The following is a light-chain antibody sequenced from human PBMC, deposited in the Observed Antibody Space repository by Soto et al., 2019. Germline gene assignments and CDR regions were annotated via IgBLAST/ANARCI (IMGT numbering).Light chain of an antibody. CDR3: SSYTSSSLHV. CDR1: SSYVGGYNY. V-gene: IGLV2-14*03. Sequence: QSVLTQPASVSGSPGQSITISCTGTSSYVGGYNYVSWYQQHPGKAPKLMIYDVSNLPSWVSNRFSGSKSGNTASLTISGLQAEDEADYYCSSYTSSSLHVFGTGTKLTVL. CDR2: DVS. J-gene: IGLJ1*01.